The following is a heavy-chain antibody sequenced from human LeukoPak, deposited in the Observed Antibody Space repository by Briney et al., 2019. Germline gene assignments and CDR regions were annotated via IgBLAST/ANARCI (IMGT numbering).Heavy chain of an antibody. CDR1: GFSFSNYI. Sequence: GGSLRLSSAASGFSFSNYIINWVRQAPGKGLEWVSSISSSSSYIYYTDSVKGRFTISRDNAKNSPYLQMNSLRAEDTAVYYCARDRSSSYYFDFWGQGTLVTVSS. V-gene: IGHV3-21*01. CDR2: ISSSSSYI. D-gene: IGHD6-6*01. CDR3: ARDRSSSYYFDF. J-gene: IGHJ4*02.